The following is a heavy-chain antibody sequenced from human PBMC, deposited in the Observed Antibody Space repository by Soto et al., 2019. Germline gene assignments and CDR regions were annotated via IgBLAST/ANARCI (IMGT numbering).Heavy chain of an antibody. CDR2: IYYSGST. CDR3: ARGGDDCGGDCSPHWFDP. CDR1: GGSISSGDYY. Sequence: SETLSLTCTVSGGSISSGDYYWSWIRQPPGKGLEWIGYIYYSGSTYYNPSLKSRVTISVDTSKNQFSLKLSSVTAADTAVYYCARGGDDCGGDCSPHWFDPWGQGTLVTVSS. D-gene: IGHD2-21*02. J-gene: IGHJ5*02. V-gene: IGHV4-30-4*01.